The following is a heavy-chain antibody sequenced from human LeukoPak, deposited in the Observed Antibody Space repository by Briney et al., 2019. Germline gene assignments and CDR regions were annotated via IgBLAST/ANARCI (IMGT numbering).Heavy chain of an antibody. CDR3: AKTYYYDSRSFDY. V-gene: IGHV1-18*01. D-gene: IGHD3-22*01. Sequence: ASVKVSCKASGYTFINYGISWVRQAPGQGLEWMGWISAYNANTLYAQSLQGRVTMTTDTSTSTAYMDLRSLRSDDTAVYYCAKTYYYDSRSFDYWGQGTLVTVSS. J-gene: IGHJ4*02. CDR1: GYTFINYG. CDR2: ISAYNANT.